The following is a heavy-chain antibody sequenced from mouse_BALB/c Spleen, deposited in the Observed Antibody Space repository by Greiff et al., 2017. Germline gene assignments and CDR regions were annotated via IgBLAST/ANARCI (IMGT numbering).Heavy chain of an antibody. CDR1: GFSLTGYG. V-gene: IGHV2-6-7*01. CDR3: ASPLRRGHYYAMDY. J-gene: IGHJ4*01. Sequence: VHLVESGPGLVAPSQSLSITCTVSGFSLTGYGVNWVRQPPGKGLEWLGMIWGDGSTDYNSALKSRLSISKDNSKSQVFLKMNSLQTDDTARYYCASPLRRGHYYAMDYWGQGTSVTVSS. CDR2: IWGDGST. D-gene: IGHD2-4*01.